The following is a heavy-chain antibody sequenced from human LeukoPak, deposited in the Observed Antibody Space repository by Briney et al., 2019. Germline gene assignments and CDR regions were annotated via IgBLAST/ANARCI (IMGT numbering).Heavy chain of an antibody. J-gene: IGHJ4*02. CDR3: ARGRKILGCYFDY. Sequence: SETLSLTCAVYGGSFSGYYWSWIRQPPGKGLEWIREINHSGSTNYNPSLKSRVTISVDTSKNQFSLKLSSVTDADTAVYYCARGRKILGCYFDYWGQGNLVTVSS. CDR2: INHSGST. CDR1: GGSFSGYY. D-gene: IGHD1-14*01. V-gene: IGHV4-34*01.